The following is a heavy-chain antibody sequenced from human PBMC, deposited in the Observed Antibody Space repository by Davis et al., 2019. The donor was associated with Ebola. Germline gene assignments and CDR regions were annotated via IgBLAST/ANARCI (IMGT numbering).Heavy chain of an antibody. CDR3: ARQKQTYYYYGMDV. D-gene: IGHD6-13*01. CDR1: GFTFSSYW. J-gene: IGHJ6*02. V-gene: IGHV3-74*01. Sequence: PGGSLRLSCAASGFTFSSYWIHWVRQVPGKGLVWVSRINADGSSTSYADSVKGRFTISRDNSKNTLYLQMNSLRAEDTAVYYCARQKQTYYYYGMDVWGQGTTVTVSS. CDR2: INADGSST.